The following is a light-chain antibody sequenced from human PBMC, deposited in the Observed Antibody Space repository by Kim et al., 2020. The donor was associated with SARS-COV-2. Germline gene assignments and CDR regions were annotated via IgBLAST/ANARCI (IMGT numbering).Light chain of an antibody. V-gene: IGKV3-20*01. CDR2: GAS. Sequence: EIVLTQSPGSLSLSPGERATLSFRASQSVSSSNYLAWYQQRPGQAPRLLIYGASSRATGIPDRFSGSGSGTDFTLTISRLEPEDFAVYYCHQYGSSPQTFGQGTKVDIK. J-gene: IGKJ1*01. CDR3: HQYGSSPQT. CDR1: QSVSSSNY.